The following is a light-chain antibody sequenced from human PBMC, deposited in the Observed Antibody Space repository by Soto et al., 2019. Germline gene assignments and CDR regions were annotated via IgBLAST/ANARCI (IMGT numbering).Light chain of an antibody. Sequence: DMNMTQSTSLLSASVGNRVTTTCRASQGIRNDLGWYQQRPGKAPKRLIYAASTLQPGVPSRFSGSGSGTDFTLTISSLQTEDFATYYCLQHNTYPRTFGQGTKVDIK. CDR2: AAS. V-gene: IGKV1-17*01. CDR1: QGIRND. J-gene: IGKJ1*01. CDR3: LQHNTYPRT.